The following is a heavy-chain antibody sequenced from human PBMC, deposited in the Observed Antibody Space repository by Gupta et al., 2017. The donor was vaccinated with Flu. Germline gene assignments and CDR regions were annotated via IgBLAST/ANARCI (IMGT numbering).Heavy chain of an antibody. CDR3: AKDGCSGGTGYYFDY. CDR2: ISGSGGST. J-gene: IGHJ4*02. Sequence: EVQLLESGGGLVQPGGSLRLSSAASGFTFSGYAMCWVRQAPGKGLEWVSAISGSGGSTYYADSVKGRFTISRDNSKNTLYLQMNSLRAEDTAVYYCAKDGCSGGTGYYFDYWGQGTLVTVSS. CDR1: GFTFSGYA. V-gene: IGHV3-23*01. D-gene: IGHD2-15*01.